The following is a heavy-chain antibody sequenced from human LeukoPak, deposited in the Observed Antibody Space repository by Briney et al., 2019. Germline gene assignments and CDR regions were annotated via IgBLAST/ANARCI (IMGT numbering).Heavy chain of an antibody. CDR1: GYTFTGYY. D-gene: IGHD4-11*01. J-gene: IGHJ4*02. CDR2: INPNSGGT. CDR3: ARETRGDYSNYYFDY. V-gene: IGHV1-2*02. Sequence: ASVKVSCKASGYTFTGYYMHWVRQAPGQGLEWMGWINPNSGGTNYAQKFQGRVTMTRDTSISTAYMELSRLRSDDTAVYYCARETRGDYSNYYFDYWGQGTLVTVSS.